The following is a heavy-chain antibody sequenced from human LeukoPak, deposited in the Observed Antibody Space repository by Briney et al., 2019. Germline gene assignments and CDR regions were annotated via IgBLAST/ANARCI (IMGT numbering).Heavy chain of an antibody. Sequence: GASVKVSCKASGGTFSSYAISWVRQAPGQGLEWMGGIIPIFGTANYAQKFQGRVTITADESTSTAYMELSSLRSEDTAVYYCARDGSYYDSSGLYYYYYGVDVWGQGTTVTVSS. D-gene: IGHD3-22*01. J-gene: IGHJ6*02. CDR2: IIPIFGTA. V-gene: IGHV1-69*13. CDR3: ARDGSYYDSSGLYYYYYGVDV. CDR1: GGTFSSYA.